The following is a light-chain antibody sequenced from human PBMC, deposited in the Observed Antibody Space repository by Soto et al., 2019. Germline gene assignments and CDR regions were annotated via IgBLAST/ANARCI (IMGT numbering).Light chain of an antibody. Sequence: QPVLTQPPSVSGAPGQRVTFSCTGSSSNIGAGYAVHWYQQLPGTAPKLLIYGNINRPSGVPDRFSGSKSGTSASLAITGLQAEDEADYYCQSYDNSLSGVVFGGGTQLTVL. CDR2: GNI. CDR1: SSNIGAGYA. V-gene: IGLV1-40*01. J-gene: IGLJ2*01. CDR3: QSYDNSLSGVV.